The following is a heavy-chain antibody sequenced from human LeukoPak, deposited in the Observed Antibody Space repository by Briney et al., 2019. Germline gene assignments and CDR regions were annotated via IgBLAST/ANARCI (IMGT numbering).Heavy chain of an antibody. J-gene: IGHJ3*02. CDR2: ISGSGGST. CDR1: GFTFSSYA. Sequence: GGSLRLSCAASGFTFSSYAMSWVRQAPGKGLEWVSAISGSGGSTYYADSVKGRFTISRDNSKNTLYLQMNSLRAEDTAVYYCAKDPGEGYSSSWPYDAFDIWGQGTMVTVPS. D-gene: IGHD6-13*01. CDR3: AKDPGEGYSSSWPYDAFDI. V-gene: IGHV3-23*01.